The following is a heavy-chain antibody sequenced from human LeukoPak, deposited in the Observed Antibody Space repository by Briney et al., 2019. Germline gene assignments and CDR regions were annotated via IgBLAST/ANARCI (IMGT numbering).Heavy chain of an antibody. D-gene: IGHD3-22*01. CDR1: GFTFSSYA. V-gene: IGHV3-23*01. CDR3: AKSAGRSYYDSSGYIGYXXYXMDV. Sequence: GGSLRLSCAASGFTFSSYAMSWVRQAPGKGLEWVSAISGSGGSTYYADSVKGRFTISRDNSKNTLYLQMNSLRAEDTAVYYCAKSAGRSYYDSSGYIGYXXYXMDVWGQGTTVTVSS. CDR2: ISGSGGST. J-gene: IGHJ6*02.